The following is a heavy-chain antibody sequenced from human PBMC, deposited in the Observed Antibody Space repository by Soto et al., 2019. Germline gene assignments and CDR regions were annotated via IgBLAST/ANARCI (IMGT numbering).Heavy chain of an antibody. J-gene: IGHJ4*02. D-gene: IGHD2-15*01. CDR3: ARDLDEFCSGGSCYGYYFDY. CDR2: ISSSGSTI. Sequence: EGSLRLSCAASGFTFSDYYMSWIRQAPGKGLEWVSYISSSGSTIYYADSVKGRFTISRDNAKNSLYLQMNSLRAEDTAVYYCARDLDEFCSGGSCYGYYFDYWGQGTLVTVSS. V-gene: IGHV3-11*01. CDR1: GFTFSDYY.